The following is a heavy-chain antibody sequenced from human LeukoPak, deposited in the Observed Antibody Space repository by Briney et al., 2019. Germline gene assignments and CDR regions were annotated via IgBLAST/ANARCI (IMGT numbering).Heavy chain of an antibody. CDR2: IDWDDDK. Sequence: SGPTLVNPTQTLTLTCTFSGFSLNTNGMCVSWIRQPPGKALEWLALIDWDDDKFYRTSLKTRLTISKDTSRNQVVLTLTNMDPVDTATYYCALTISGSYSNWFDSWGQGTLVTVPS. J-gene: IGHJ5*01. CDR3: ALTISGSYSNWFDS. D-gene: IGHD1-26*01. V-gene: IGHV2-70*01. CDR1: GFSLNTNGMC.